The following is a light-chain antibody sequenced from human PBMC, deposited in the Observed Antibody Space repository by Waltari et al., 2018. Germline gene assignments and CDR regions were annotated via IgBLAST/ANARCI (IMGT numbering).Light chain of an antibody. V-gene: IGKV1-33*01. Sequence: IQLTQSPPYLSASVGDRITITCQASQDISNYLNWYQQKPGKAPKLLISDASNLETGVPSRCSGSQSATYFTLTISNLQPEDIATYYCQRYDNLPVFAFGPGTKVNIK. CDR2: DAS. CDR3: QRYDNLPVFA. J-gene: IGKJ3*01. CDR1: QDISNY.